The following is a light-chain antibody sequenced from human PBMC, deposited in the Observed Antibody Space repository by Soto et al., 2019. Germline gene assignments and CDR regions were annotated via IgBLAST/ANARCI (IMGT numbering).Light chain of an antibody. Sequence: DIQMTQSPSTLSASEGDRVTITCRASQSIGNWLAWYQQKTGKAPKLLIYKASILQSGVPARFSGSGSGTEFTLTISSLPPDDFATYYCQQYDSYPYTFGQGTKLEIK. CDR2: KAS. CDR1: QSIGNW. V-gene: IGKV1-5*03. CDR3: QQYDSYPYT. J-gene: IGKJ2*01.